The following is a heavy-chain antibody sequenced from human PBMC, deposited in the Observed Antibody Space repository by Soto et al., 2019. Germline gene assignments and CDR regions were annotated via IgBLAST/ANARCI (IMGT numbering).Heavy chain of an antibody. V-gene: IGHV5-51*01. D-gene: IGHD3-10*01. CDR2: IYPGDSDT. J-gene: IGHJ6*02. Sequence: GGALKNSWKGSGYSFTTYLIGWGRQKPGEVLDWMGIIYPGDSDTRYSPSFQGQVTISADKSISTAYLQWSSLKASDTAMYYCARHDDGSGSYHHYGMDVWGQGTTVTVS. CDR1: GYSFTTYL. CDR3: ARHDDGSGSYHHYGMDV.